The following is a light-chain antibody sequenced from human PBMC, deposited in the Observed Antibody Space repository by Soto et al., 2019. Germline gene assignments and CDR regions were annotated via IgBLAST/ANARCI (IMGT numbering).Light chain of an antibody. CDR2: GNS. J-gene: IGLJ3*02. Sequence: QSVLTQPPSVSGAPGQRVTISCTGSSSNIGAGYDVYWYQQLPGTAPKLLIYGNSNRPSGVPDRFSGPKSGTSASLAITGLQAEDEADYYCQSYDSSLSALFGGGTKVTVL. V-gene: IGLV1-40*01. CDR1: SSNIGAGYD. CDR3: QSYDSSLSAL.